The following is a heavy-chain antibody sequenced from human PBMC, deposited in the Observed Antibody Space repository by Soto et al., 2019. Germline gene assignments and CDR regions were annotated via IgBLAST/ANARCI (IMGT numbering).Heavy chain of an antibody. V-gene: IGHV3-48*02. Sequence: EVKLVESGGALVQQGGSLRLSCVDSGFTFSTYSMNWVRQAPGMGLEWVSYISGSDNTVYYAHSVKGRFTISRDNAKHSLYLQMNILRDKDTAVYYWARDRGTVTNDVGHDYGMDVWGQGTTFTVAS. D-gene: IGHD4-17*01. CDR1: GFTFSTYS. CDR2: ISGSDNTV. J-gene: IGHJ6*02. CDR3: ARDRGTVTNDVGHDYGMDV.